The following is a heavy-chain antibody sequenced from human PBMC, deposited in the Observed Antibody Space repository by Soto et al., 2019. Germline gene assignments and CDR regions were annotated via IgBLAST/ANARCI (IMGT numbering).Heavy chain of an antibody. J-gene: IGHJ4*02. D-gene: IGHD3-22*01. V-gene: IGHV2-5*02. CDR2: IYWDDDK. CDR3: AHRHPTSPSYDSSGYRH. Sequence: QITLKESGPTLVKPTQTLTLTCTFSGFSLSTSGVGVGWIRQPPGKALEWLALIYWDDDKRYSPSLKSRLTITKDTSKNQVVLTMTNMDPVDTATYYCAHRHPTSPSYDSSGYRHWGQGTLVTVSP. CDR1: GFSLSTSGVG.